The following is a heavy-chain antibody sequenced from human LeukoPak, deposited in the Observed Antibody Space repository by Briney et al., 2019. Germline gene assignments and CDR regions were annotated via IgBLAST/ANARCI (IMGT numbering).Heavy chain of an antibody. D-gene: IGHD2-2*01. Sequence: SETLSRTCTVSGGSVSSHICYWGWIRQPPGKGLEWVASIYHSGSTHYNPSLKSRLTISVDTSKNQFSLKLASVTAADTAMYHCARNCSWTSPSGEEHNWFDPWGQGAQVTVSS. CDR1: GGSVSSHICY. J-gene: IGHJ5*02. CDR2: IYHSGST. V-gene: IGHV4-39*07. CDR3: ARNCSWTSPSGEEHNWFDP.